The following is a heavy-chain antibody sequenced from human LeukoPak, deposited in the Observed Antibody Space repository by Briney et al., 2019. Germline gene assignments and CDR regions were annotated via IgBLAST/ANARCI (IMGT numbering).Heavy chain of an antibody. CDR2: ISWNSGSI. CDR3: AKDITAAGTSVSDY. D-gene: IGHD6-13*01. CDR1: GFTFDDYA. V-gene: IGHV3-9*01. Sequence: GGSLRLSCAASGFTFDDYAMHWVRQPPGKGLEWVSGISWNSGSIGYADSVKGRFTISRDNAKNSLYLQMNSLRAEDTALYYCAKDITAAGTSVSDYWGQGTLVTVSS. J-gene: IGHJ4*02.